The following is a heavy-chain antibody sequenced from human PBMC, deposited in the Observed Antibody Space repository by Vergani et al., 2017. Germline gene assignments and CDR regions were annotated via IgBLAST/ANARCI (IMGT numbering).Heavy chain of an antibody. J-gene: IGHJ4*02. V-gene: IGHV3-30*02. Sequence: QVQLVESGGGVVQPGGSLRLSCAASEFIFSNYGMHWVRQAPGKGLEWVAFIRYDGINKYYADSVKGRFTISRDNSKNTLYLQMNSLRAEDTDVYYCAKDVYYGSGLYYFDYWGQGTLVTVSS. CDR3: AKDVYYGSGLYYFDY. D-gene: IGHD3-10*01. CDR2: IRYDGINK. CDR1: EFIFSNYG.